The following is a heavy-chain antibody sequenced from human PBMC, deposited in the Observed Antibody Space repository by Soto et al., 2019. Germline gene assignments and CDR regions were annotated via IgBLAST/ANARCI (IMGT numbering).Heavy chain of an antibody. J-gene: IGHJ6*02. CDR1: GYTFTSYD. Sequence: QVQLVQSGAEVKKAGASVKVSCKASGYTFTSYDINWVRQATGQGLEWMGWMNPNSGKSGFAQKFQGRVTMTRNTSIRTAYMELSSLRAEDTAVYYCAPDKTSYGMDVWGQGTTVTVSS. CDR3: APDKTSYGMDV. V-gene: IGHV1-8*01. CDR2: MNPNSGKS.